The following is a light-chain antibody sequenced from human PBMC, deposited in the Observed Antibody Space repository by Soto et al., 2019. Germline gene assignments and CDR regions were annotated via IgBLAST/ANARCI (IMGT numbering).Light chain of an antibody. V-gene: IGKV3-11*01. Sequence: VMTQSPATLSLSPGERATLSCRASQSVSSYLAWYQQKPGQAPRLLIYDASNRATAIPARFSGSGSGTAFTLTISSLEPEDFAVYYCQQRSNWPPWTFGQGTKVEIK. J-gene: IGKJ1*01. CDR1: QSVSSY. CDR3: QQRSNWPPWT. CDR2: DAS.